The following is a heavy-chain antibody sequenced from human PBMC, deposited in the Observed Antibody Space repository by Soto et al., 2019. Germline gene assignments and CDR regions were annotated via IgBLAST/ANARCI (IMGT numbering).Heavy chain of an antibody. J-gene: IGHJ3*02. V-gene: IGHV3-7*01. CDR2: IKQDGSEK. D-gene: IGHD6-25*01. CDR1: GFTFSTHD. CDR3: ARVRSASDAFDI. Sequence: EVQLLESGGGFVQPGGSLRLSCAASGFTFSTHDMSWVRQAPGKGLEWAANIKQDGSEKYYVDSVKGRFTISRDNAKNSLYLQMNSLRAEDTAVYYCARVRSASDAFDIWGQGTMVTVSS.